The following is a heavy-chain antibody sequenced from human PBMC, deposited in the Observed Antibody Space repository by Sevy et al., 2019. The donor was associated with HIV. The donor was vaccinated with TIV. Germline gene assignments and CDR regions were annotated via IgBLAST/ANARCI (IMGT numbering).Heavy chain of an antibody. CDR1: GDSVSSNSAA. J-gene: IGHJ4*02. CDR3: ARDRWGLLHNYFDY. V-gene: IGHV6-1*01. Sequence: QSQTLSLTCAISGDSVSSNSAAWNWIRQSPSRGLEWLGRTYYRSKWYNDYAVSVKSRITINPDKSKNQFSLQLNSVTPEETAVYYCARDRWGLLHNYFDYWGQGTLVTVSS. CDR2: TYYRSKWYN. D-gene: IGHD1-26*01.